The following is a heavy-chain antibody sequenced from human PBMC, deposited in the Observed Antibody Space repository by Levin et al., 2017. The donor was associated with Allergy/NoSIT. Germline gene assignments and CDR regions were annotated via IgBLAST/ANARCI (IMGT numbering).Heavy chain of an antibody. D-gene: IGHD4-17*01. CDR1: GYTFTSYY. J-gene: IGHJ4*02. Sequence: GASVKVSCKASGYTFTSYYMHWVRQAPGQGLEWMGIINPSGGSTSYAQKFQGRVTMTRDTSTSTVYMELSSLRSEDTAVYYCASADYGDYDFDYWGQGTLVTVSS. CDR3: ASADYGDYDFDY. V-gene: IGHV1-46*01. CDR2: INPSGGST.